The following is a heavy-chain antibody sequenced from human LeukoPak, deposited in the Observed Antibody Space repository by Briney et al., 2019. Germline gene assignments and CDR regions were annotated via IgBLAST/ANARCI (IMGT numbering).Heavy chain of an antibody. V-gene: IGHV4-61*02. CDR2: IYTSGST. J-gene: IGHJ4*02. D-gene: IGHD3-22*01. Sequence: SQTLSLTCTVSGGSISSGSYYWSWIRQPAGKGLEWIGRIYTSGSTNYNPSLKSRVTISVDMSKNQFSLKLSSVTAADTAVYYCARERKKYYYDSSGYSFGYWGQGTLVTVSS. CDR3: ARERKKYYYDSSGYSFGY. CDR1: GGSISSGSYY.